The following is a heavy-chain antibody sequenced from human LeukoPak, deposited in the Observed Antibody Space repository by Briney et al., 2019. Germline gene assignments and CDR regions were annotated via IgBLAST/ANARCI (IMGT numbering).Heavy chain of an antibody. CDR1: GGSISSSSYY. CDR2: IYYSGST. Sequence: PSETLSLTCTVSGGSISSSSYYWGWIRQPPGKGLEWIGSIYYSGSTYYNPSLKSRVTISVDTSKNQFSLKLSSVTAADTAVYYCARLRRWFGGLNWFDPWGQGTLVTVSS. V-gene: IGHV4-39*01. D-gene: IGHD3-10*01. CDR3: ARLRRWFGGLNWFDP. J-gene: IGHJ5*02.